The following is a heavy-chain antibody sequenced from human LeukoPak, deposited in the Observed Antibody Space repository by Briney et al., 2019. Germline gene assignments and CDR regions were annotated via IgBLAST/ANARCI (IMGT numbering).Heavy chain of an antibody. Sequence: GGSLRLSCATSGFSLSTCSMSWVRQAPGKGLERISYISSSSTGTMYYADSVKGRFTISRDTAMNSLYLQMNSLRAEDTAVYYCVRGYSYGFPYWGQGTLVTVSS. J-gene: IGHJ4*02. V-gene: IGHV3-48*01. CDR2: ISSSSTGTM. D-gene: IGHD5-18*01. CDR1: GFSLSTCS. CDR3: VRGYSYGFPY.